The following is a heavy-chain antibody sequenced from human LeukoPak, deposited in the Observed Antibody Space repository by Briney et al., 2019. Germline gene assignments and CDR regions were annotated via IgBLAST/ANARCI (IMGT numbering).Heavy chain of an antibody. CDR2: IIPILGIA. D-gene: IGHD3-10*01. J-gene: IGHJ6*02. CDR1: GGTFSSYA. Sequence: ASVTVSCKASGGTFSSYAISWVRQAPGQGLEWMGRIIPILGIANYAQKFQGRVTITADKSTSTAYMELSSLRSEDTAVYYCASPSISYYYGSGSYYNDRTEYGMDVWGQGTTVTVSS. V-gene: IGHV1-69*04. CDR3: ASPSISYYYGSGSYYNDRTEYGMDV.